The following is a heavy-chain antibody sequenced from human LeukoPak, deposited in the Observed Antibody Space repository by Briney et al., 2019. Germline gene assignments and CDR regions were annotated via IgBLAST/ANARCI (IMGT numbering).Heavy chain of an antibody. CDR1: GFTFSSYA. V-gene: IGHV3-30*04. Sequence: GGSLRLSCAASGFTFSSYAMHWVRQAPGKGLEWVAVISYDGSNKYYADSVKGRFTISRDNSKNTLYLQMNSLRAEDTAVYYCARVESGYSYGSPIDYWGQGTLVTVSS. CDR3: ARVESGYSYGSPIDY. J-gene: IGHJ4*02. CDR2: ISYDGSNK. D-gene: IGHD5-18*01.